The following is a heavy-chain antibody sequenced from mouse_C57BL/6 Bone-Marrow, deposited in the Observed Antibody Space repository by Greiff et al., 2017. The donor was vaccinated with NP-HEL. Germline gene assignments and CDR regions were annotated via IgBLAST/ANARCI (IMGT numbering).Heavy chain of an antibody. Sequence: QVQLKESGPGILQSSQTLSLTCSFSGFSLSTSGMGVSWIRQPSGKGLEWLAHIYWDDAKRYNPSLKSRLTISKDTSRNQVFLKITSVDTADTATYYCARMAITTVVASFDYWGQGTTLTVSS. CDR2: IYWDDAK. CDR1: GFSLSTSGMG. V-gene: IGHV8-12*01. D-gene: IGHD1-1*01. J-gene: IGHJ2*01. CDR3: ARMAITTVVASFDY.